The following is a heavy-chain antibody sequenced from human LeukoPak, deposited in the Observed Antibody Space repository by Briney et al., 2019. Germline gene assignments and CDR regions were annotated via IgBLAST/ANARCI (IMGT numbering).Heavy chain of an antibody. CDR1: GYTFTSYG. Sequence: ASVKVSCKASGYTFTSYGISWVRQAPGQGLEWMGWISAYNGNTNYAQKLQGRVTMTTDTSTSTAYMELRSLRSDDTAVYYCARGHYYDSSGYSVDDHWGQGTLVTVSS. V-gene: IGHV1-18*01. CDR2: ISAYNGNT. J-gene: IGHJ4*02. CDR3: ARGHYYDSSGYSVDDH. D-gene: IGHD3-22*01.